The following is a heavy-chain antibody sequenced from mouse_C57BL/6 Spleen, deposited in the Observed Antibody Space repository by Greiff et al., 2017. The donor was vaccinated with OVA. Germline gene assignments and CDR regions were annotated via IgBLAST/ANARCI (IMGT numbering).Heavy chain of an antibody. Sequence: EVKLMESGGDLVKPGGSLKLSCAASGFTFSSYGMSWVRQTPDKRLEWVATISSGGSYTYYPDSVKGRFTISRDNAKNTLYLQMSSLKSEDTAMYYCAKGDWDDWYFDVWGTGTTVTVSS. CDR1: GFTFSSYG. J-gene: IGHJ1*03. CDR3: AKGDWDDWYFDV. V-gene: IGHV5-6*01. CDR2: ISSGGSYT. D-gene: IGHD4-1*01.